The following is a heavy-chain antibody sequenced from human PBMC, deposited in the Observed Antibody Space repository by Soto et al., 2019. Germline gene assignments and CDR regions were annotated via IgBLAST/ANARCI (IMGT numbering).Heavy chain of an antibody. CDR2: IWYDGSNK. V-gene: IGHV3-33*01. CDR3: ARGSYRDPPDY. Sequence: QVQLVESGGGVVQPGRSLRLSCAASGFTFSSYGMHWVRQAPGKGLEWVAVIWYDGSNKYYADSVKGRFTISRDNSKNTLYLQMNSLRGEDADVYYCARGSYRDPPDYWGQGTLVTVSS. J-gene: IGHJ4*02. CDR1: GFTFSSYG.